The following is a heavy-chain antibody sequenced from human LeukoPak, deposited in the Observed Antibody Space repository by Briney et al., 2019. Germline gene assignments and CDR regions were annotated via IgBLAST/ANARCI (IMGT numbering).Heavy chain of an antibody. Sequence: PGGSLRLSCAASGFTFDDYGMSWVRQAPGKGLEWISGVNWNGGSTGYADSVKGRFTISRDTSEDTLYLQMNRLRAEDTAIYYCARPHSSITMVRGVLGNWGQGTLVTVSS. CDR1: GFTFDDYG. CDR3: ARPHSSITMVRGVLGN. CDR2: VNWNGGST. J-gene: IGHJ4*02. V-gene: IGHV3-20*04. D-gene: IGHD3-10*01.